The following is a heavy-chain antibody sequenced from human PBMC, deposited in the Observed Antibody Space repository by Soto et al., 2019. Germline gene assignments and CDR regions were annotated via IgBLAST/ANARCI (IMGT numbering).Heavy chain of an antibody. J-gene: IGHJ3*02. CDR2: IYHSGST. V-gene: IGHV4-30-2*01. D-gene: IGHD1-1*01. CDR1: GGSISSGGYS. Sequence: SETLSLTCAVSGGSISSGGYSWSWIRQPPGKGLEWIGYIYHSGSTYYNPSLKSRVTISVDRSKNQFSLKLSSVTAADTAVYYCAREMATTFDAFDIWGQGTMVT. CDR3: AREMATTFDAFDI.